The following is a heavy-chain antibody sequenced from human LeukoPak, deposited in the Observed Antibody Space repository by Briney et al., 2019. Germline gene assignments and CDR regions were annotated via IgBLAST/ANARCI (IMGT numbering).Heavy chain of an antibody. V-gene: IGHV1-46*01. D-gene: IGHD5-12*01. Sequence: ASVKVSCKASGYTFTSYYMHWVRQAPGQGLEWMGIINPSGGSTSYAQKFQGRVTMTRDTSTSTVYMELSSLRSEDTAVYYCARVSSGGRYSGYDGDYWGQGTLVTVSS. CDR3: ARVSSGGRYSGYDGDY. CDR2: INPSGGST. J-gene: IGHJ4*02. CDR1: GYTFTSYY.